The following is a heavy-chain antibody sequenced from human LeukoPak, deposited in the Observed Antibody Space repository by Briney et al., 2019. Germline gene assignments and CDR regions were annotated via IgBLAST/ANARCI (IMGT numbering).Heavy chain of an antibody. CDR3: AKERTPRGSYNPSPFDY. D-gene: IGHD1-26*01. J-gene: IGHJ4*02. Sequence: GGSLRLSCAASGFTFSSYGMHWVRQAPGKGLEWVAFIRYDGSNKYYADSVKGRFTISRDNSKNTLYLQMNSLRAEDTAVYYCAKERTPRGSYNPSPFDYWGQGTLVTVSS. CDR1: GFTFSSYG. V-gene: IGHV3-30*02. CDR2: IRYDGSNK.